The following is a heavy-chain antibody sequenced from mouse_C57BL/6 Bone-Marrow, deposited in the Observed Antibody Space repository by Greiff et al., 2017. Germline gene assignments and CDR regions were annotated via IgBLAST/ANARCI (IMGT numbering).Heavy chain of an antibody. J-gene: IGHJ2*01. V-gene: IGHV1-54*01. CDR2: LNPGSGGT. D-gene: IGHD1-1*01. CDR3: ARGDYGSSPFDY. Sequence: VQLQESGAELVRPGTSVKVSCKASGYAFTNYLIEWVKQRPGQGLEWIGVLNPGSGGTNYNEKFKGKATLTADKSSSTAYMQLSSLTSEDSAVYFCARGDYGSSPFDYWGQGTTLTVSS. CDR1: GYAFTNYL.